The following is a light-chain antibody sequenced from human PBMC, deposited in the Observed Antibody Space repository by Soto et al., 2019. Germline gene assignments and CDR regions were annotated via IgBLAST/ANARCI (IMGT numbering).Light chain of an antibody. CDR1: SSDVGGFNY. CDR2: EVS. Sequence: QSALTQPASVSGSPGQSITIPCTGTSSDVGGFNYVSWYQQHPGQAPKLMIYEVSNRPSGVSNRFSGSKSVNTASLTISGLQAEDEADYYCSSYAGSNNYVFGTGTKLTVL. J-gene: IGLJ1*01. V-gene: IGLV2-14*01. CDR3: SSYAGSNNYV.